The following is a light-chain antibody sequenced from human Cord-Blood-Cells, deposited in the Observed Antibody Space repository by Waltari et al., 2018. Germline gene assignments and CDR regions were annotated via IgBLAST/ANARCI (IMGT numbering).Light chain of an antibody. Sequence: DIQMTPSPSFLSASVADRVTITSRASQSISSYLNWYQQKPGKAPKLLSYAASSLQSVVPSTFTGRGSGTDFTLTISSLQPEDFATYYCQPSYSTPLPFDGGTKVDLK. V-gene: IGKV1-39*01. CDR1: QSISSY. CDR3: QPSYSTPLP. CDR2: AAS. J-gene: IGKJ4*01.